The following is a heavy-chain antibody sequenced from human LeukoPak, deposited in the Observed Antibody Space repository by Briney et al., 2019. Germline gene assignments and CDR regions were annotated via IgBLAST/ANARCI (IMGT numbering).Heavy chain of an antibody. D-gene: IGHD3-9*01. Sequence: ASVKVSCKVSGYTPTELSMHWVRQAPGKGLEWMGGFDPEDGETIYAQKFQGRVTMTEDTSTDTAYMELSSLRSEDTAVYYCATSNLRDHDILTGYPDSYGMDVWGQGTTVTVSS. CDR3: ATSNLRDHDILTGYPDSYGMDV. J-gene: IGHJ6*02. V-gene: IGHV1-24*01. CDR2: FDPEDGET. CDR1: GYTPTELS.